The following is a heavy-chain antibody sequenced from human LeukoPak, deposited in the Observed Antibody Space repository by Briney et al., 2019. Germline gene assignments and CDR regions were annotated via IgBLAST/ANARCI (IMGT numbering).Heavy chain of an antibody. CDR1: GFTFSSSA. CDR2: ISNNGGYT. CDR3: ARGIAVAGTFDY. J-gene: IGHJ4*02. V-gene: IGHV3-23*01. Sequence: GGSLRLSCAASGFTFSSSAMSWVRQAPGKGLEWVSAISNNGGYTYYADSVQGRFTISRDNSKNTLYLQMNSLRAEDTAVYYCARGIAVAGTFDYWGQGTLVTVSS. D-gene: IGHD6-19*01.